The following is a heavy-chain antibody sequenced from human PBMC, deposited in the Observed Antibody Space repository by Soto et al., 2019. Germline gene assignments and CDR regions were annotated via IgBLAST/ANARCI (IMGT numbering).Heavy chain of an antibody. J-gene: IGHJ4*02. CDR2: ISGSGSGT. V-gene: IGHV3-23*01. D-gene: IGHD3-22*01. CDR1: GFTFSSYA. Sequence: EVQLLESGGGLVQPGGSLRLSCVVSGFTFSSYAMSWVRQAPGKGLEWVSAISGSGSGTYYADSVKGRFTISRDNPKNTLDLQMASLRAEDTAVYYCAEGLVRFESSGYAAFYWGQGTLVTVSS. CDR3: AEGLVRFESSGYAAFY.